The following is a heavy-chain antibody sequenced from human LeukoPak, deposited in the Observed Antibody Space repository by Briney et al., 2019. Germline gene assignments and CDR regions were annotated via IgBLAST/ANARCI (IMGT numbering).Heavy chain of an antibody. D-gene: IGHD6-19*01. CDR1: GYTFTSYG. CDR2: ISAYNGNT. Sequence: ASVKVSCKASGYTFTSYGISWVRQAPGQGLEWMGWISAYNGNTNYAQKLQGRVTMTTDTSTSTAYMELRSLRSDDTAVYYCARDLREYSSGWSPFDYWGQGTLVTVSS. V-gene: IGHV1-18*01. CDR3: ARDLREYSSGWSPFDY. J-gene: IGHJ4*02.